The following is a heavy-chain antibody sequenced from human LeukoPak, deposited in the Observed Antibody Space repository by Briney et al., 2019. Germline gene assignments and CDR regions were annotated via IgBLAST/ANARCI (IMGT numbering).Heavy chain of an antibody. CDR3: ARHYYDSNQEFDY. J-gene: IGHJ4*02. V-gene: IGHV4-39*01. D-gene: IGHD3-22*01. Sequence: SETLSLTCTVSGGSISSSSYYWGWIRQPPGKGLEWIGGIYYSGSTYYNPSLKSRVTISVDTSKNQFSLKLSSVTAADTAVYYCARHYYDSNQEFDYWGQGTLVTVSS. CDR1: GGSISSSSYY. CDR2: IYYSGST.